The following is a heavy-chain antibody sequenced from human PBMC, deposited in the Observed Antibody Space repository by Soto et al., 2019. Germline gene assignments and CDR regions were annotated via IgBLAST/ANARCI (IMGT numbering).Heavy chain of an antibody. CDR3: ARGGRVESSTMFDP. D-gene: IGHD3-3*01. CDR1: GGSLSPYN. J-gene: IGHJ5*02. V-gene: IGHV4-59*01. CDR2: AYSLGRP. Sequence: SETLSLTCAVSGGSLSPYNWNWIRQPPGKKLEWIGYAYSLGRPNYNPSLKRRVTMSLDTSKNQFSLELTSVTAADTPVYYCARGGRVESSTMFDPWGQGIRVNVTS.